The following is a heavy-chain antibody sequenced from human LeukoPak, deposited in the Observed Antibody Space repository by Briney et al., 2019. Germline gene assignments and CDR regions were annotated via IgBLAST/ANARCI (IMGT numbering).Heavy chain of an antibody. Sequence: GESLQISCKGSGYSFTNYWIGWVRQLPGKGLEWMGIIYPGDSDTRYSPSFQGQVTISADKSISTAYLQWSSLKASDTAMYYCARPAIIAAADYYFDYWGQGTLVTVSS. CDR1: GYSFTNYW. V-gene: IGHV5-51*01. J-gene: IGHJ4*02. CDR2: IYPGDSDT. CDR3: ARPAIIAAADYYFDY. D-gene: IGHD6-13*01.